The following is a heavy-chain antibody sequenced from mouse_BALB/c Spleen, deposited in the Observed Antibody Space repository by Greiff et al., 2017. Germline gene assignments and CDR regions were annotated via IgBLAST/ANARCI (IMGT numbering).Heavy chain of an antibody. CDR3: ARRGTGPYFDY. V-gene: IGHV5-6*02. CDR2: ISSGGSYT. CDR1: GFTFSSYG. Sequence: EVKLMESGGDLVKPGGSLKLSCAASGFTFSSYGMSWVRQTPDKRLEWVATISSGGSYTYYPDSVKGRFTISRDTAKNTLYLQTSSLKSEDTAMYYSARRGTGPYFDYWGQGTTLTVSA. J-gene: IGHJ2*01. D-gene: IGHD3-3*01.